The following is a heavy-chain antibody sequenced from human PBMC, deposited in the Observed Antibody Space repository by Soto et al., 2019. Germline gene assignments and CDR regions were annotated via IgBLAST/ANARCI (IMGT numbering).Heavy chain of an antibody. CDR1: GGSFSGYY. Sequence: SETLSLTCAVYGGSFSGYYWSWIRQPPGKGLEWIGEINHSGSTNYNPSLKSRVTISVDTSKNQFPLQLRSVTAADTAVYYCARAPYYYWYFDLWGRGTLVTVSS. CDR3: ARAPYYYWYFDL. J-gene: IGHJ2*01. D-gene: IGHD1-26*01. V-gene: IGHV4-34*01. CDR2: INHSGST.